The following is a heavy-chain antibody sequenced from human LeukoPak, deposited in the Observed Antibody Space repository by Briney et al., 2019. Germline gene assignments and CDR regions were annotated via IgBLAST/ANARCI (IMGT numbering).Heavy chain of an antibody. J-gene: IGHJ4*02. CDR2: ISSDGSNK. CDR3: ASHYDTSGYHYFDF. V-gene: IGHV3-30-3*01. Sequence: PGGSLRLSCAASGFTFSGSAMHWVRQAPGKGLEWVAVISSDGSNKYYADSVKGRFTISRDNSKNTLYLQMNSLRAEDTAVYSCASHYDTSGYHYFDFWGQGTLVTVSS. CDR1: GFTFSGSA. D-gene: IGHD3-22*01.